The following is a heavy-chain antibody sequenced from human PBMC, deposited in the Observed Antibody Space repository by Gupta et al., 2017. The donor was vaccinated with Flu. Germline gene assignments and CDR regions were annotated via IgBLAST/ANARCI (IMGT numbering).Heavy chain of an antibody. CDR1: GYTFTGYY. CDR2: INPNSGGT. J-gene: IGHJ6*02. CDR3: ARATIAAAGEPTVDYYGMDV. V-gene: IGHV1-2*02. Sequence: QVQLVQSGAEVRKPGASVKVSCKASGYTFTGYYMHWVRQAPGQGLEWMGWINPNSGGTNYAQKFQGRVTMTRDTSISTAYMELSRLRSDDTAVYYCARATIAAAGEPTVDYYGMDVWGQGTTVTVSS. D-gene: IGHD6-13*01.